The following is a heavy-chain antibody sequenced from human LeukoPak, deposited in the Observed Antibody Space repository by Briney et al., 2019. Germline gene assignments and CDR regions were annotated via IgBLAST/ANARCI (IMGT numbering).Heavy chain of an antibody. J-gene: IGHJ6*03. CDR1: GFTFSSYG. Sequence: PGGTLRLSCAASGFTFSSYGMSWVRQAPGKGLEWVSAISGSGGSTYYADSVKGRFTISRDNSKNTLYLQMNSLRAEDTAVYYCARGVTIFRGGYYHYMDVWGKGTTVTVSS. D-gene: IGHD3-9*01. CDR2: ISGSGGST. CDR3: ARGVTIFRGGYYHYMDV. V-gene: IGHV3-23*01.